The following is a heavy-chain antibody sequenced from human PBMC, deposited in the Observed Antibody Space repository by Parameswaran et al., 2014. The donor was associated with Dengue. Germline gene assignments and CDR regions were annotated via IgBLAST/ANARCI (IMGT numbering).Heavy chain of an antibody. CDR3: ARDHRRSYYYDSSPAFDI. CDR2: INPNSGGT. J-gene: IGHJ3*02. Sequence: WVRQAPGQGLEWMGWINPNSGGTNYAQKFQGRVTMTRDTSISTAYMELSRLRSDDTAVYYCARDHRRSYYYDSSPAFDIWGQGTMVTVSS. D-gene: IGHD3-22*01. V-gene: IGHV1-2*02.